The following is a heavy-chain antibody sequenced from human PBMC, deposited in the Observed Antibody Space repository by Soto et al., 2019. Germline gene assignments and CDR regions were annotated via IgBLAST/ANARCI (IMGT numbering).Heavy chain of an antibody. Sequence: QVQLQESGPGLVKPSQTLSLTCTVSGGSISSGGYYWSWIRQHPGKGLEWIGYIYYSGSTYYNPSLKSRVTISVDTSKNQFSLKLSSVTAADTAVYYCARGSKGDGYNKGFDYWGQGILVTVSS. CDR1: GGSISSGGYY. J-gene: IGHJ4*02. V-gene: IGHV4-31*03. CDR2: IYYSGST. D-gene: IGHD5-12*01. CDR3: ARGSKGDGYNKGFDY.